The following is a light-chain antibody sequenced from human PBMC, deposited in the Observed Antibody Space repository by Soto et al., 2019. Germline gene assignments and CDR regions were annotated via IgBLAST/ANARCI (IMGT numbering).Light chain of an antibody. CDR1: QSISSW. Sequence: DIQMTQSPSTLSASVGDRVTITCRASQSISSWLAWYQQKPGKAPKLLIYDASSLESGVPSRFSGSGSGTEFTLTISSLQPADFATYYCQQDDSYSAFGQGTKVEIK. J-gene: IGKJ1*01. V-gene: IGKV1-5*01. CDR2: DAS. CDR3: QQDDSYSA.